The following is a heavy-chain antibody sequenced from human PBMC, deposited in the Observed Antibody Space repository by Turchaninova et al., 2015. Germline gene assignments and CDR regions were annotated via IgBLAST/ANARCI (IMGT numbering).Heavy chain of an antibody. CDR2: ISSDGRSE. Sequence: QVQLVESGGGVVQPGRSLRLSCAASGFTFRTSAMHWVRPAPGKGLEGVAVISSDGRSENYADSVKGRFSISRDNSKNALYLQINSLRPEDTAVYYCTKGGSLWWNFENWGQGTLVIVSS. D-gene: IGHD4/OR15-4a*01. CDR1: GFTFRTSA. J-gene: IGHJ4*02. CDR3: TKGGSLWWNFEN. V-gene: IGHV3-30*18.